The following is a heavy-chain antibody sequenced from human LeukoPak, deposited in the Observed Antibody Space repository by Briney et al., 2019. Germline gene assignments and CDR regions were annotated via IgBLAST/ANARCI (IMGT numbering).Heavy chain of an antibody. Sequence: GGSLRLSCAASGFTFSSYAMHWVRQAPGKGLEWVAVISYDGSNKYYADSVKGRFTISRDNSKNTLYLQMNSLRAEDTAVYYCARDGYSSGWTRFDYWGQGTLVTVSS. CDR1: GFTFSSYA. D-gene: IGHD6-19*01. J-gene: IGHJ4*02. V-gene: IGHV3-30-3*01. CDR3: ARDGYSSGWTRFDY. CDR2: ISYDGSNK.